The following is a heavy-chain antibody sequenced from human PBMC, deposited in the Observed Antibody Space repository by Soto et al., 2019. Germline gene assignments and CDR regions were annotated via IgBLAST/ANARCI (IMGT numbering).Heavy chain of an antibody. D-gene: IGHD3-16*01. J-gene: IGHJ4*02. CDR3: ANALGLYYFDY. CDR2: ITSSGSYT. Sequence: GGSLRLSCAASGFTFSSYYMSWIRQAPGKGLEWVSYITSSGSYTKYADSVKGRFTISRDNAKNSLYLQMNSLRAEDTAVYYCANALGLYYFDYWGQGTLVTVSS. V-gene: IGHV3-11*06. CDR1: GFTFSSYY.